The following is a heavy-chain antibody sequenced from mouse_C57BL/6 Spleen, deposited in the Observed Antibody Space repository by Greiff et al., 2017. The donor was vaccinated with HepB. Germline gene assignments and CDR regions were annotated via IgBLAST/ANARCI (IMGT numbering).Heavy chain of an antibody. D-gene: IGHD1-1*01. V-gene: IGHV1-64*01. CDR3: ARNDYYGSSYVAY. CDR2: IHPNSGST. J-gene: IGHJ3*01. Sequence: VQLQQSGAELVKPGASVKLSCKASGYTFTSYWMHWVKQRPGQGLEWIGMIHPNSGSTNYNEKFKSKATLTVDKSSSTAYMQLNSLTSDDSAVYYWARNDYYGSSYVAYWIQGTLVTVSA. CDR1: GYTFTSYW.